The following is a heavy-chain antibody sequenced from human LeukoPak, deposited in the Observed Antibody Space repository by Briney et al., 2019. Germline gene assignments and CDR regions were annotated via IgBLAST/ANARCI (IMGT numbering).Heavy chain of an antibody. D-gene: IGHD3-10*01. CDR2: INTNTGNP. V-gene: IGHV7-4-1*02. Sequence: ASVKVSCKASGYTFTNYGPSWVRQAPGQGLEWMGWINTNTGNPKSAQGFTERFVFSLDASVSTAYLQISSLKAADTAVYYCARSYGAFEGATYYYYGMDVWGQGTTVTVSS. CDR1: GYTFTNYG. CDR3: ARSYGAFEGATYYYYGMDV. J-gene: IGHJ6*02.